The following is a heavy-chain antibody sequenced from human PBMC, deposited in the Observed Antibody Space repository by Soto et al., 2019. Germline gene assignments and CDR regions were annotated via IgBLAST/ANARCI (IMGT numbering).Heavy chain of an antibody. CDR2: INHSGST. CDR1: GGSFSGYY. Sequence: KTSETLSLTCAVYGGSFSGYYWSWIRQPPGKGLEWIGEINHSGSTNYNPSLKSRVTISVDTSKNQFSLKLSSVTAADTAVYYCARVHYDFWSGYYIPYNWFDPWGQGTLVTVSS. J-gene: IGHJ5*02. CDR3: ARVHYDFWSGYYIPYNWFDP. D-gene: IGHD3-3*01. V-gene: IGHV4-34*01.